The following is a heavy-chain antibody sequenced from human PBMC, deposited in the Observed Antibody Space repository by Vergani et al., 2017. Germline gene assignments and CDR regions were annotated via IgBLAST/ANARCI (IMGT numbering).Heavy chain of an antibody. J-gene: IGHJ6*03. CDR2: ISYDGSNK. V-gene: IGHV3-30*18. CDR3: AKVAGTNYYYYYYMDV. D-gene: IGHD6-13*01. CDR1: GFTFDDYG. Sequence: VQLVESGGGVVRPGGSLRLSCAASGFTFDDYGTSWVRQAPGKGLVWVAVISYDGSNKYYADSVKGRFTISRDNSKNTLYLQMNSLRAEDTAVYYCAKVAGTNYYYYYYMDVWGKGTTVTVSS.